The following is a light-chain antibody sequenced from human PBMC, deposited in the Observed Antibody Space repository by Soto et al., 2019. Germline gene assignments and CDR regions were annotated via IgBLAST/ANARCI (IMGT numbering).Light chain of an antibody. CDR1: QGISSY. V-gene: IGKV1-9*01. CDR3: QQLNSYPRT. CDR2: AAS. J-gene: IGKJ1*01. Sequence: DIQLTQSPSFLSASVGDRVTITCRASQGISSYLAWYQQKPGKAPKLLIYAASTLQSGVPSRFSGSGSGTEFTLTISSLQPEDFATYYCQQLNSYPRTFGQGTKGESK.